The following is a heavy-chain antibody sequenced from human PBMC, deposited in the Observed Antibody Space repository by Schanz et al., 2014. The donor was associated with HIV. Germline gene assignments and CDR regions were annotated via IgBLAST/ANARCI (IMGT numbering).Heavy chain of an antibody. CDR2: ISSSGRTI. V-gene: IGHV3-11*01. CDR3: ASRGGSSWYENWFDP. J-gene: IGHJ5*02. Sequence: GQLVESGGGIIQPGGSLRLSCAVSVSRFSFSDFAMSWVRQAPGKGLEWVSYISSSGRTIYYADSVKGRFTISRDNAKNSLYLQMNSLRVEDTAVYYCASRGGSSWYENWFDPWGQGTLVTVSS. D-gene: IGHD6-13*01. CDR1: VSRFSFSDFA.